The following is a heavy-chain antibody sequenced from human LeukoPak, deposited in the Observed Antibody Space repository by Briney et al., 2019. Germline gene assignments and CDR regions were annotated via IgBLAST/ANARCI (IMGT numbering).Heavy chain of an antibody. D-gene: IGHD4-17*01. CDR2: ISPSGDAT. CDR1: GFIFSSHG. CDR3: ARPLDDDYGDYYYYYMDV. J-gene: IGHJ6*03. Sequence: GGSLRLSCAASGFIFSSHGMNWVRQAPGKGLEWVSGISPSGDATFYADSVKGRFTISRDNAKNSLYLQMNSLRAEDTAVYYCARPLDDDYGDYYYYYMDVWGKGTTVTISS. V-gene: IGHV3-21*04.